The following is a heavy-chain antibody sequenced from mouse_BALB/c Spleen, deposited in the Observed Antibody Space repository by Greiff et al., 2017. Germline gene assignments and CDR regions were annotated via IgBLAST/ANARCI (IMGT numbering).Heavy chain of an antibody. Sequence: EVQLQQSGPELVKPGASVKISCKASGYSFTGYYMHWVKQSHVKSLEWIGRINPYNGATSYNQNFKDKASLTVDKSSSTAYMELHSLTSEDSAVYYCARDDYDEGYAMDYWGQGTSVTVSS. V-gene: IGHV1-31*01. J-gene: IGHJ4*01. D-gene: IGHD2-4*01. CDR2: INPYNGAT. CDR3: ARDDYDEGYAMDY. CDR1: GYSFTGYY.